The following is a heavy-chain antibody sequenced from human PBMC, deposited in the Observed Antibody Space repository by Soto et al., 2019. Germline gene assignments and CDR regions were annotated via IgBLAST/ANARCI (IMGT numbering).Heavy chain of an antibody. J-gene: IGHJ4*02. V-gene: IGHV4-59*12. CDR2: IYYSGST. Sequence: PSETLSLTCTVSGGSISSYYWSWIRQPPGKGLEWIGYIYYSGSTNYNPSLKSRVTISVDTSKNQFSLQLKSVTADDTAVYYCARENTMIRGVINPLDYWGQGTLVTVSS. CDR1: GGSISSYY. D-gene: IGHD3-10*01. CDR3: ARENTMIRGVINPLDY.